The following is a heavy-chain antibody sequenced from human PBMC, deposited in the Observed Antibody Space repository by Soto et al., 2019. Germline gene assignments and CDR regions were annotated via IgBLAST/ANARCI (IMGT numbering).Heavy chain of an antibody. Sequence: EVQLVESGGGLVQPGGSLGLSCAASGFTFSSYWMHWVRQAPGKGLVWVSRINSDGSSTNYADSVKGRFTISRDNSKNTMYLQMNSLRVEDTAVYYCTRGRWDLLGGDHWGQGTLVTVSS. CDR2: INSDGSST. V-gene: IGHV3-74*01. CDR3: TRGRWDLLGGDH. J-gene: IGHJ4*02. D-gene: IGHD2-15*01. CDR1: GFTFSSYW.